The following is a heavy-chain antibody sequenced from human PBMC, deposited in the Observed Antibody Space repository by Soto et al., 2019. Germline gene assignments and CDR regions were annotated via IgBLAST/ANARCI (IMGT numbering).Heavy chain of an antibody. J-gene: IGHJ6*02. CDR1: GYSISSSNW. V-gene: IGHV4-28*01. CDR2: IYYSGST. CDR3: ARSYRDYGMDV. D-gene: IGHD5-18*01. Sequence: QVQLQESGPGLVKPSDTLSLTCAVSGYSISSSNWWGWIRQPPGKGLEWIGYIYYSGSTYYNPSLKXRXTXSLXTSKNQSSLKLSSVPAVDTAVYYCARSYRDYGMDVWGQGTTVTVSS.